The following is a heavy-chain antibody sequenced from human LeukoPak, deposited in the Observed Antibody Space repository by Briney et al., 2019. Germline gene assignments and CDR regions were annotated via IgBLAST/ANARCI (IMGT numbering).Heavy chain of an antibody. CDR1: GGSISSSSYY. CDR2: IYYSGST. J-gene: IGHJ4*02. V-gene: IGHV4-39*01. D-gene: IGHD3-10*01. Sequence: PSETLSLTCTVSGGSISSSSYYWGWIRQPPGKGLEWIGSIYYSGSTYYNPSLKSRVTISVDTSKNQFSLKLSSVTAADTAVYYCASMIPSMVRGVISDYWGQGTLVTVSS. CDR3: ASMIPSMVRGVISDY.